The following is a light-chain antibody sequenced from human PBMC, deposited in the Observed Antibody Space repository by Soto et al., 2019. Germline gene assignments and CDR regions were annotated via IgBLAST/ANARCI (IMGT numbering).Light chain of an antibody. CDR3: QQYNSYPWT. V-gene: IGKV1-5*03. Sequence: DIQMTQSPSTLSASVGDRVTITCRASQSISTWLAWYQRKPGKAPKLLIYKASSLESGVPSRFSGSGSGTEFTLAISSLQPDDFATYYCQQYNSYPWTFGQGTKVDI. J-gene: IGKJ1*01. CDR2: KAS. CDR1: QSISTW.